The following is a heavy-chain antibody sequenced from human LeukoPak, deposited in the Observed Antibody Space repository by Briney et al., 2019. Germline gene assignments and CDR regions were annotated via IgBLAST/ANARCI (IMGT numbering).Heavy chain of an antibody. CDR1: GGSITSGSYY. CDR2: IYSSGST. J-gene: IGHJ5*02. Sequence: SQTLSLTCTVSGGSITSGSYYWSWIRQPAGKGLEWIGRIYSSGSTNYNPSLKSRVTISVDMSKSQFSLKLSSVTAADTAVYYCARGDCQYSNYWSNWVDPWGQGTLVTVSS. CDR3: ARGDCQYSNYWSNWVDP. D-gene: IGHD2-21*01. V-gene: IGHV4-61*02.